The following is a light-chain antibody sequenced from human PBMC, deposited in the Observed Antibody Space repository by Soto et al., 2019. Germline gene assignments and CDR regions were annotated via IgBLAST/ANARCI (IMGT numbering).Light chain of an antibody. V-gene: IGLV2-14*01. CDR1: SSDVGGYNY. CDR2: DVS. J-gene: IGLJ1*01. CDR3: YSYTTSSTYV. Sequence: QSALTQPASVSGSPGQSITISCSGTSSDVGGYNYVSWYQQHPGKAPQVMIYDVSNRPSGVSNRFSGSKSGNTASLTISGLQVEDEADYYCYSYTTSSTYVFGTGTKVTVL.